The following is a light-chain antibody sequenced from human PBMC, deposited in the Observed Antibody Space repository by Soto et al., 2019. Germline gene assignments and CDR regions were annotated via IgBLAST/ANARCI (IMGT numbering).Light chain of an antibody. CDR3: QQSYSIPWT. CDR1: QSISSW. J-gene: IGKJ1*01. V-gene: IGKV1-5*01. Sequence: DIQMTQSPSTLSASVGGTVTIACLASQSISSWLAWYQQKPGKAPKLLIYDASSLESGVPSRFSGSGSGTEFTLTISSLQPEDFATYYCQQSYSIPWTFGQGTKVDIK. CDR2: DAS.